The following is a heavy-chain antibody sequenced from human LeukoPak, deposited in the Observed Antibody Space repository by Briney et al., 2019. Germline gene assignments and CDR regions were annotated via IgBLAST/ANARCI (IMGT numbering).Heavy chain of an antibody. D-gene: IGHD6-13*01. CDR3: ARAAAGRAYYXYGMDV. V-gene: IGHV3-53*01. J-gene: IGHJ6*01. Sequence: GGSLRLSCAASGFTVSSIHMVWVRQAPGKGLEWVSVTYTGGNSYYADSVKGRFIISRDISKNTLYLQMNSLRAEDTAVYYCARAAAGRAYYXYGMDVWXQGTTXTVSS. CDR2: TYTGGNS. CDR1: GFTVSSIH.